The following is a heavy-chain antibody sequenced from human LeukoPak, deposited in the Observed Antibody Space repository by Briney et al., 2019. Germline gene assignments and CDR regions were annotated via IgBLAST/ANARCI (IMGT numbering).Heavy chain of an antibody. CDR3: ARVLYYYYYMDV. CDR1: GGSISSYY. Sequence: SETLSLTCTVSGGSISSYYWSWVRQPPGKGLEWIGYIYYSGSTNYNPSLKSRVTISVDTSKNQFSLKLSSVTAADTAVYYCARVLYYYYYMDVWGKGTTVTISS. J-gene: IGHJ6*03. CDR2: IYYSGST. V-gene: IGHV4-59*01.